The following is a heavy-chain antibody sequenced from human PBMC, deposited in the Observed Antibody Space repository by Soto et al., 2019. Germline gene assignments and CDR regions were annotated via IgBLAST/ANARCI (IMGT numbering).Heavy chain of an antibody. CDR2: INHSGGT. J-gene: IGHJ5*02. Sequence: SETLSLTCAVYGGSLSGYYWSLIRPPPGKGLEWIGEINHSGGTNYNPSLKSRVTISVDTSKNQFSLKLSSVTAADTAVYYCARGLYSYGLNWFDPWGQGTLVTSPQ. CDR3: ARGLYSYGLNWFDP. CDR1: GGSLSGYY. V-gene: IGHV4-34*01. D-gene: IGHD5-18*01.